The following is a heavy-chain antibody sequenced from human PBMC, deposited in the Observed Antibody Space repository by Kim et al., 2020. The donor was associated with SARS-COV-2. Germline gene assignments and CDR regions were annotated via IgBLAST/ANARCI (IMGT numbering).Heavy chain of an antibody. V-gene: IGHV1-18*01. CDR3: ARWRGYSYDRPGFDY. J-gene: IGHJ4*02. CDR1: GYTFTSYG. CDR2: ISGYNGNT. Sequence: ASVKVSCKASGYTFTSYGISWVRQAPGQGLEWMGWISGYNGNTDYAQRFQGRVTLTTDTSTSTAYMELRSLRSDDTAVYYCARWRGYSYDRPGFDYWGQGTPVTVSS. D-gene: IGHD3-3*01.